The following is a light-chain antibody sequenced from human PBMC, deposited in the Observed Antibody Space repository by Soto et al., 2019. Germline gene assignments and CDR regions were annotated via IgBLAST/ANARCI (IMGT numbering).Light chain of an antibody. Sequence: EVVLTQSPGTLSLSPGERVTLSCRASQSVASSYLAWYQQKPGRAPRLLFYSASSRATGIPDRFSGSGSGTDFTLTITRLEPEDYAVYYCHHFSNLPDTCGQGTNV. V-gene: IGKV3-20*01. CDR3: HHFSNLPDT. J-gene: IGKJ1*01. CDR1: QSVASSY. CDR2: SAS.